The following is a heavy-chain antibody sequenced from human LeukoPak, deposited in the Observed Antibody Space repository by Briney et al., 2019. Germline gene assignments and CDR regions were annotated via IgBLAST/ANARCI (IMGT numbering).Heavy chain of an antibody. J-gene: IGHJ4*02. CDR1: GYTFTSYY. D-gene: IGHD3-22*01. CDR2: INPSGGST. V-gene: IGHV1-46*01. Sequence: ASVKVSCKASGYTFTSYYMHWVRQAPGQGLEWMGIINPSGGSTSYAQKFQGRVTMTRDTSTSTVYTELSSLRSEDTAVYYCAREKTRGTYYYDSSGYFDYWGQGTLVTVSS. CDR3: AREKTRGTYYYDSSGYFDY.